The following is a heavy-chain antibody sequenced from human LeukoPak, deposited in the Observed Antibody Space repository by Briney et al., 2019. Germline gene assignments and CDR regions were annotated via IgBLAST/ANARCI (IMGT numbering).Heavy chain of an antibody. CDR1: GFTFSSNW. CDR2: IKNDASEK. V-gene: IGHV3-7*01. J-gene: IGHJ4*02. Sequence: PGGSLRLSCAASGFTFSSNWMSWVRQVPGKGLEWVANIKNDASEKYYVDSVKGRFTISRDNAKNSVYLQMNSLRAEDTAVYYCASLQHSGWTFNYWGQGALVTVSS. CDR3: ASLQHSGWTFNY. D-gene: IGHD6-19*01.